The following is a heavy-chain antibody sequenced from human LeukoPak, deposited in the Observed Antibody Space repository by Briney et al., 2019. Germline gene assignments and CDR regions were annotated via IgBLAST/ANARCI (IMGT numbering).Heavy chain of an antibody. CDR3: ASPSSFGSSWYKDDY. CDR1: VDSLSSGSSY. CDR2: IYTSGST. D-gene: IGHD6-13*01. J-gene: IGHJ4*03. Sequence: PSQTLSLTCTVSVDSLSSGSSYGSWIRQPAGKGLEWIGRIYTSGSTNYNPSLKSRVTISVDTSKNQFSLKLSSVTAADTAVYYCASPSSFGSSWYKDDYWGQGTTVTVSS. V-gene: IGHV4-61*02.